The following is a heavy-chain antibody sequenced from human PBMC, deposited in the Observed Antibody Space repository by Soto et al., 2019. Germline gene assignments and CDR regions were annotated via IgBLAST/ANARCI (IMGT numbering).Heavy chain of an antibody. J-gene: IGHJ4*02. CDR2: IYYSGST. D-gene: IGHD6-13*01. Sequence: QLQLQESGPGLVKPSETLSLTCTVSGGAISSSSYYWGWIRQPPGKGLEWIGSIYYSGSTYYNPSLKSRVTISVDTSKNQFSLKLSSVTAADTAVYYCARTAQQLVDYWGQGTLVTVSS. CDR1: GGAISSSSYY. V-gene: IGHV4-39*01. CDR3: ARTAQQLVDY.